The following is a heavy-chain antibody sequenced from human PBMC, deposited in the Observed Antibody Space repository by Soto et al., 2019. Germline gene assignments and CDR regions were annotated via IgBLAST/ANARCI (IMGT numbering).Heavy chain of an antibody. CDR2: ISYDGSNK. CDR1: GFTFSSYG. J-gene: IGHJ4*02. D-gene: IGHD6-19*01. V-gene: IGHV3-30*18. Sequence: QVQLVESGGGVVQPGRSLRRSCAASGFTFSSYGMHWDRQAPGKGLEWVAVISYDGSNKYYADSVKGRFTISRDNSKNTLYLQMNSLRAEDTAVYYCAKESSGWLFVYWGQGTLVTVSS. CDR3: AKESSGWLFVY.